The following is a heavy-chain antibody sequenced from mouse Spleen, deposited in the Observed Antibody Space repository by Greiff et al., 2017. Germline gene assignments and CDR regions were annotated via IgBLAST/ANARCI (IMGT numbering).Heavy chain of an antibody. V-gene: IGHV1S127*01. D-gene: IGHD4-1*01. CDR3: TREELGQAWFAY. CDR1: GYTFTSYW. Sequence: QVQLQQPGAELVKPGASVKMSCKASGYTFTSYWMHWVKQRPGQGLEWIGVIDPSDSYTSYNQKFKGKATLTVDTSSSTAYMQLSSLTSEDSAVYYCTREELGQAWFAYWGQGTLVTVSA. J-gene: IGHJ3*01. CDR2: IDPSDSYT.